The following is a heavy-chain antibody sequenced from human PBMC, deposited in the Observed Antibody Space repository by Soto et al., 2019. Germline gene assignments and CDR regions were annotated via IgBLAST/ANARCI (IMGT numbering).Heavy chain of an antibody. Sequence: GGSLRLSCAASGFTFSTYAMNWVRQAPGKGLEWVSGISGSADSTYYADSVKGRFTISRDSSKNTLYLQMNSLRAEDTAIYYCARSWVIGIHDAFDIWGQGTMVTVSS. J-gene: IGHJ3*02. D-gene: IGHD3-22*01. CDR3: ARSWVIGIHDAFDI. V-gene: IGHV3-23*01. CDR2: ISGSADST. CDR1: GFTFSTYA.